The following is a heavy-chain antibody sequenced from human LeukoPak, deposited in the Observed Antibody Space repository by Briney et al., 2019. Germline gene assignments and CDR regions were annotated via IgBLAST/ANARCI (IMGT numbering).Heavy chain of an antibody. D-gene: IGHD3-10*01. CDR1: GFTFSSCW. CDR2: INQAGSDK. Sequence: GVSLRLSCAASGFTFSSCWMAWVRQTPGKGLEWVAKINQAGSDKNYVDSVKGRFTISRDNGKNSLYLQMNSLRAEDTALYYCARDYYTSGSHWGQGTLVIVSS. CDR3: ARDYYTSGSH. J-gene: IGHJ4*02. V-gene: IGHV3-7*01.